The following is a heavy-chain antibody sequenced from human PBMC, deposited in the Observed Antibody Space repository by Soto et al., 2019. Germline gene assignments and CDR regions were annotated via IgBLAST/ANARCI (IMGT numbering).Heavy chain of an antibody. Sequence: SETLSLTCTVSGGSISSYYWSWIRQPPGKGLEWIGYIYYSGSTNYNPSLKSRVTISVDTSKNQFSLKLSSVTAADTAVYYCVRAKRNWNYAYFDYWGQGTLVTVSS. CDR2: IYYSGST. J-gene: IGHJ4*02. CDR3: VRAKRNWNYAYFDY. V-gene: IGHV4-59*01. CDR1: GGSISSYY. D-gene: IGHD1-7*01.